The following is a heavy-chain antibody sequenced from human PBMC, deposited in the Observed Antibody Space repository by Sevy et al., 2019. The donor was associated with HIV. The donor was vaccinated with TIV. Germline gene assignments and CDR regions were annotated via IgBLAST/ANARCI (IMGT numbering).Heavy chain of an antibody. J-gene: IGHJ4*02. CDR1: GFTFSSYA. V-gene: IGHV3-23*01. CDR2: ISGSGGST. CDR3: AKDGEGSSGWYRWFDY. D-gene: IGHD6-19*01. Sequence: GGSLRLSCAASGFTFSSYAMRWVRQAPGKGLEWVSAISGSGGSTYYADSVKGRFTISRDNSKNTLYLQMNSLRAEDTAVYYCAKDGEGSSGWYRWFDYWGQGTLVTVSS.